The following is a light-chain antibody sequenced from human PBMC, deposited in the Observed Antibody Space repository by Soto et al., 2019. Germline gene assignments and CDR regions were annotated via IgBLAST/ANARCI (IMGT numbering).Light chain of an antibody. Sequence: DIQMTQTPPSLSLSVGDRVTITCRASQDISNSLNWYQQKPGKSPRALIYGASSLESGVPSRFRGRGSGKDFTLSFSSLQHEDFATYFCQQSDSTPSTFGQGT. CDR3: QQSDSTPST. CDR2: GAS. CDR1: QDISNS. J-gene: IGKJ2*01. V-gene: IGKV1-39*01.